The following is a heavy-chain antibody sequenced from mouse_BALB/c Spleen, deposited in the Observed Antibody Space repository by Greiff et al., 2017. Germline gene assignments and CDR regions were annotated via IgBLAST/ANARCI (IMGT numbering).Heavy chain of an antibody. CDR1: GFNIKDTY. CDR2: IDPANGNT. V-gene: IGHV14-3*02. Sequence: EVKLQESGAELVKPGASVKLSCTASGFNIKDTYMHWVKQRPEQGLEWIGRIDPANGNTKYDPKFQGKATITADISSNTAYLQLSSLTSEDTAVYYCARYYGRKGVVYYFDYWGQGTTLTVSS. CDR3: ARYYGRKGVVYYFDY. D-gene: IGHD1-1*01. J-gene: IGHJ2*01.